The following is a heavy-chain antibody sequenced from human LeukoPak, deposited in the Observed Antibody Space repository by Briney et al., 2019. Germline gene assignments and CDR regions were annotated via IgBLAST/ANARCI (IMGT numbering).Heavy chain of an antibody. V-gene: IGHV3-9*01. CDR2: ISWNSGSE. CDR1: GFIFHDYA. D-gene: IGHD6-19*01. J-gene: IGHJ4*02. Sequence: PGRSLKLSCAASGFIFHDYAMHWVRQAPGRGLEWVSGISWNSGSEGYADSVKGRFTISRDNAKNTLYLQMNSLRADDTAVYYCARSRWLDAFDYWGQGTLVTVSS. CDR3: ARSRWLDAFDY.